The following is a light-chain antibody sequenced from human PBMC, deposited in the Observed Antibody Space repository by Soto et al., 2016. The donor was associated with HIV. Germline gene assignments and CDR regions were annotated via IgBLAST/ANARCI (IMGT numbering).Light chain of an antibody. CDR3: QSTDISGHYRV. CDR1: ALPKQY. Sequence: YELTQAPSMSVSPGQTARIICSGDALPKQYAYWYQQKPGQAPVLVIYKDTERASGIPERFSGSSSGTKVTLTISGVQAEDAADYYCQSTDISGHYRVFGGGTKLTV. J-gene: IGLJ3*02. V-gene: IGLV3-25*03. CDR2: KDT.